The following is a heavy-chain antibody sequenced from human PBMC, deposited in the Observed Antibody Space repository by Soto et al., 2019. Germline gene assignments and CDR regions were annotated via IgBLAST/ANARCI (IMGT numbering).Heavy chain of an antibody. CDR3: ATAYVYDFENSNYYRDAFDI. Sequence: GESLKISCKASGYSFSFYWIGWVRQMPGKGLEWMAIMYPDDSDIRYSPSFEAHVTISADKSTSTAFLQWSSLKASDAAMYYCATAYVYDFENSNYYRDAFDIWGQGTLVTVSS. D-gene: IGHD3-22*01. CDR2: MYPDDSDI. V-gene: IGHV5-51*01. CDR1: GYSFSFYW. J-gene: IGHJ3*02.